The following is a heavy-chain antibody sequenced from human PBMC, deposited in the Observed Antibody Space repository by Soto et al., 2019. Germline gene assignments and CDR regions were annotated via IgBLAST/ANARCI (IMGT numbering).Heavy chain of an antibody. CDR1: GGSISRGGYY. D-gene: IGHD3-3*01. Sequence: QVQLQESGPGLVKPSQTLSLTCTVSGGSISRGGYYWSWIRQHPGKGLEWIGYIYYSGSTYYNPSLKSRVTISVDTSKNQFSLKLSSVTAADTAVYYCARDPSYYDFWSGYPGGMDVWGQGTTVTVSS. CDR2: IYYSGST. V-gene: IGHV4-31*03. CDR3: ARDPSYYDFWSGYPGGMDV. J-gene: IGHJ6*02.